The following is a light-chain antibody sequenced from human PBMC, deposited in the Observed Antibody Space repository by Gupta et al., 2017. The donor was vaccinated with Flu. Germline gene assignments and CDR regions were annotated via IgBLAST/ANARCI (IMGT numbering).Light chain of an antibody. Sequence: QSVLTQPPSVSAAPGQKVTISCSGSSSDIGNNYVSWYQHLPGTAPKLVIYDNDKRPSGIPDRFSGSKSGTSATLGITGLQTGDEADYYCGTWDSSLSAVFGGGTKLTVL. V-gene: IGLV1-51*01. CDR2: DND. J-gene: IGLJ2*01. CDR3: GTWDSSLSAV. CDR1: SSDIGNNY.